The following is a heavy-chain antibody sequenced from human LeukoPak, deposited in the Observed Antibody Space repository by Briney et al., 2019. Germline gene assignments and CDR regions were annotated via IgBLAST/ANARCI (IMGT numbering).Heavy chain of an antibody. CDR2: IYYSGST. CDR1: GGSISSYY. V-gene: IGHV4-59*01. CDR3: ARAYYDFWSGYQENYYYYYMDV. Sequence: SETLSLTCTVSGGSISSYYWSWIRQPPGKGLEWIGYIYYSGSTNYNPSLKSRVTISVDTSKNQFSLKLSSVTAADTAVHYCARAYYDFWSGYQENYYYYYMDVWGKGTTVTVSS. J-gene: IGHJ6*03. D-gene: IGHD3-3*01.